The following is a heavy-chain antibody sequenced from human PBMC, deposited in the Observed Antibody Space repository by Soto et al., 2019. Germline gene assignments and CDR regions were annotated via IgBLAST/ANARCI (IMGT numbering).Heavy chain of an antibody. CDR1: GFTFSGYA. CDR3: ARKVSGSTGRPDLWYFDL. V-gene: IGHV3-23*01. Sequence: EVQLLDSGGGLVQPGGSLRLSCAASGFTFSGYALTWVRQAPGKGLEWVSAISGGGDATFYAASVKGRFPISRDNSKNTLYLQMNTLRAEDTAVYYCARKVSGSTGRPDLWYFDLWGRGTLVTVSS. J-gene: IGHJ2*01. CDR2: ISGGGDAT. D-gene: IGHD3-10*01.